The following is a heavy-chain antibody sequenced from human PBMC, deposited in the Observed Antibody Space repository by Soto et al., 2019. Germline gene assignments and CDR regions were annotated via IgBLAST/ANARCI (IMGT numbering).Heavy chain of an antibody. D-gene: IGHD3-22*01. Sequence: QVQLQESGPGLVKPSQTLSLTCTVSGGSISSGGYYWSWIRQHPGKGLEWIGYSYYRGSTYYNPSLKSRVTISVDTSKNQFSLKLSSVTAADTAVYYCARTSYDSSGTAADPWGQGTLVTVSS. J-gene: IGHJ5*02. CDR1: GGSISSGGYY. CDR2: SYYRGST. CDR3: ARTSYDSSGTAADP. V-gene: IGHV4-31*03.